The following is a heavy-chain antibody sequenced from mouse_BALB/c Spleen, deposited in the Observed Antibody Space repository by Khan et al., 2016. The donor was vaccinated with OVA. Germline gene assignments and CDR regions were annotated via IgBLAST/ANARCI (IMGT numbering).Heavy chain of an antibody. V-gene: IGHV14-3*02. Sequence: VQLQQSGAELVKSGATVKMSCTASGLNIKDNYMNWLKQWPEQGLEWIGRIDPPNGNTKYDPKIQDKANITANTYSKPAYQQPSRLTSADTAVYDWARMARKWGQGTTLTVSS. CDR2: IDPPNGNT. CDR3: ARMARK. J-gene: IGHJ2*01. CDR1: GLNIKDNY.